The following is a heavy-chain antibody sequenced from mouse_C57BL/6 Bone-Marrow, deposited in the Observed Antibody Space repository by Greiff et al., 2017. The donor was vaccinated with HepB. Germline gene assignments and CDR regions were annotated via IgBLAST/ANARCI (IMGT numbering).Heavy chain of an antibody. CDR1: GFSLTSYG. D-gene: IGHD1-1*01. J-gene: IGHJ4*01. Sequence: QVQLKQSGPGLVAPSQSLSITCTVSGFSLTSYGVDWVRQSPGKGLEWLGVIWGVGSTNYNSALKSRLSISKDNSKSQVFLKMNSLQTDDTAMYYCARSYYYGPYYAMDYWGQGTSVTVSS. V-gene: IGHV2-6*01. CDR3: ARSYYYGPYYAMDY. CDR2: IWGVGST.